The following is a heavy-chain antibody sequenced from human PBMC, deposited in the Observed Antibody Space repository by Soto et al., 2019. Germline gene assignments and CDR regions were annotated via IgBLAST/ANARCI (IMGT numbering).Heavy chain of an antibody. D-gene: IGHD2-21*02. CDR2: IYPGDFDT. V-gene: IGHV5-51*01. CDR3: ARLMRTAYCGGDCYL. Sequence: GESLKISCKGSGYSFTTYWIGWVRQMPGKGLEWMGIIYPGDFDTRYSPSFQGQVTISVDKSISTAYLQWSSLKASDTAMYYCARLMRTAYCGGDCYLWGQGTLVTVSS. J-gene: IGHJ4*02. CDR1: GYSFTTYW.